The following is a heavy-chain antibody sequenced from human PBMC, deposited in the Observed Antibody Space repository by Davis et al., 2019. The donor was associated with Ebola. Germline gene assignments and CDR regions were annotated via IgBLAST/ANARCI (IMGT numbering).Heavy chain of an antibody. V-gene: IGHV1-46*01. CDR1: GYTFTSYY. CDR2: INPSGGST. D-gene: IGHD3-9*01. CDR3: ARARYFDWLLNWFDP. J-gene: IGHJ5*02. Sequence: AASVKVSCKASGYTFTSYYMHWVRQAPGQGLEWMGIINPSGGSTSYAQKFQGRVTMTRDTSTSTVYMELSSLRSEDTAVYYCARARYFDWLLNWFDPWGQGTLVTVSS.